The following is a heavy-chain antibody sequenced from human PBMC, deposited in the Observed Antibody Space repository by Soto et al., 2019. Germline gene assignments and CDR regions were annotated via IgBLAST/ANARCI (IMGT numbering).Heavy chain of an antibody. CDR2: IYDSGST. CDR1: GGSISSSNW. V-gene: IGHV4-4*02. J-gene: IGHJ4*02. CDR3: ARAEVWGSYRCFDY. Sequence: QVQLQESGPGLMKPSGTLSLTCAVSGGSISSSNWWSWVRQSPGKGLEWIGEIYDSGSTNYNPSLKSRVSISVDKSKNQFSLKLKSVTAADTAVYYCARAEVWGSYRCFDYWGQGTLVTVSS. D-gene: IGHD3-16*02.